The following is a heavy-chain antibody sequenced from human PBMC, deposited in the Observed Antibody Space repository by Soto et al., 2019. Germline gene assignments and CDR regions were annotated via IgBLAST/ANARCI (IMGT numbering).Heavy chain of an antibody. CDR1: GFPFSSFA. J-gene: IGHJ4*02. Sequence: GGSLRLSCAASGFPFSSFALSWVRQAPGKGLEWVSAISGSADGTDYANSVKGRFTISRDNSKNTLYLQMNSLRVEDTAVYYCAGPGYSSQDYWGQGTLVTVPQ. V-gene: IGHV3-23*01. D-gene: IGHD5-18*01. CDR3: AGPGYSSQDY. CDR2: ISGSADGT.